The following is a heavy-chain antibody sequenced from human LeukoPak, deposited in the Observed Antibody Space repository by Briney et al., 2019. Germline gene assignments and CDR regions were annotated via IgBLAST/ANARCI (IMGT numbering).Heavy chain of an antibody. V-gene: IGHV3-23*01. CDR2: MSGSGRTT. CDR1: GGTTDDYG. CDR3: AKDRSSVWWHDFDY. Sequence: PGGSLRLSCAASGGTTDDYGMSWVRQAPGKGLEWVSSMSGSGRTTYYADSVKGRFTISRDNSQNTVFLQMDSLSAEDTAVYYCAKDRSSVWWHDFDYWGQGTLVTVSS. J-gene: IGHJ4*02. D-gene: IGHD6-19*01.